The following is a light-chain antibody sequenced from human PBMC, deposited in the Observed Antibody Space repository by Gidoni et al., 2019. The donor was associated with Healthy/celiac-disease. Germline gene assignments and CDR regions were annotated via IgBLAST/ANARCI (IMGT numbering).Light chain of an antibody. J-gene: IGKJ4*01. CDR1: QSVLYSSNNKNY. V-gene: IGKV4-1*01. Sequence: DVVMPQSPDSLAVSLGERATIHCKSSQSVLYSSNNKNYLAWYQQKPGQPPKLLIYWASTRESGVPDRFSGSGSGTDFTLTISSLQAEDVAVYYCQQYYSTLTFGGXTKVEIK. CDR2: WAS. CDR3: QQYYSTLT.